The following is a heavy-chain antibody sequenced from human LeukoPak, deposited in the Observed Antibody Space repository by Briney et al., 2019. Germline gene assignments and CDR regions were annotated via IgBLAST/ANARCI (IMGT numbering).Heavy chain of an antibody. J-gene: IGHJ4*01. V-gene: IGHV3-23*01. CDR2: INGCGSGT. CDR1: GLTLSNYP. Sequence: QPGGSLSLSCAASGLTLSNYPMSGLHQAPGKGLVWLATINGCGSGTYYADSVKGRFTISRDNSKNALYLQMNSLRAEDTAAYYCAKGHRLCSSGNCNSQVDYWGHGTLVIVPS. CDR3: AKGHRLCSSGNCNSQVDY. D-gene: IGHD2-15*01.